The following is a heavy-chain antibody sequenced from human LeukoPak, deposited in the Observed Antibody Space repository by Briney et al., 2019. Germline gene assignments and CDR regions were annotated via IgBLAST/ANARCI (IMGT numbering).Heavy chain of an antibody. CDR2: IYYSGST. CDR1: GGSISSYA. J-gene: IGHJ5*02. Sequence: SETLSLTCTVSGGSISSYAWSWIRQPPGKGLEWIGYIYYSGSTKYNPSLKSRVTISVDTSKKQFSLKLRSVTAADTAVYYCARPTSPRDDLWFGPWGEGALVTVSS. D-gene: IGHD5-24*01. CDR3: ARPTSPRDDLWFGP. V-gene: IGHV4-59*12.